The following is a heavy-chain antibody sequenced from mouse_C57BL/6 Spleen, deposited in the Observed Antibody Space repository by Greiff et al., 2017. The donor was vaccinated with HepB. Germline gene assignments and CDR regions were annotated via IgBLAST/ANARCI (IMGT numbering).Heavy chain of an antibody. J-gene: IGHJ3*01. V-gene: IGHV3-6*01. CDR2: ISYDGSN. CDR1: GYSITSGYY. Sequence: EVKLMESGPGLVKPSQSLSLTCSVTGYSITSGYYWNWIRQFPGNKLEWMGYISYDGSNNYNPSLKNRISITRDTSKNQFFLKLNSVTTEDTATYYCARDRDYGSSRGFAYWGQGTLVTVSA. CDR3: ARDRDYGSSRGFAY. D-gene: IGHD1-1*01.